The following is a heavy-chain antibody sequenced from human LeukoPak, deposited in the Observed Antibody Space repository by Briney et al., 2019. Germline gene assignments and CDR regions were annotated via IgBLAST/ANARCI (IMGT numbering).Heavy chain of an antibody. D-gene: IGHD6-13*01. V-gene: IGHV3-30*18. CDR3: AKDGYSSIPGFHFEY. J-gene: IGHJ4*02. CDR1: GFIFSSYG. Sequence: GGSLRLSCAASGFIFSSYGIHWVRQAPGKGLEWVAVISYDGSKKFYADSVKGRFTISRDNSKKTLYLHLNSPRVEDAAVYYCAKDGYSSIPGFHFEYWGQGTPVTVSS. CDR2: ISYDGSKK.